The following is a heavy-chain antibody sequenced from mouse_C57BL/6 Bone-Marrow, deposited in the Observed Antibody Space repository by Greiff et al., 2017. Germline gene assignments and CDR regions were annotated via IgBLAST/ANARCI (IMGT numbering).Heavy chain of an antibody. CDR3: ARLEFDGSSGDWYFDV. D-gene: IGHD1-1*01. J-gene: IGHJ1*03. CDR1: GYTFTSYD. Sequence: QVQLKESGPELVKPGASVKLSCKASGYTFTSYDINWVKPRPGQGLEWIGWIYPRDGSTKYNEKFKGKATLTVDTASSTAYMGLHSLTSEDSAVYYCARLEFDGSSGDWYFDVWGTGTTVTVSS. CDR2: IYPRDGST. V-gene: IGHV1-85*01.